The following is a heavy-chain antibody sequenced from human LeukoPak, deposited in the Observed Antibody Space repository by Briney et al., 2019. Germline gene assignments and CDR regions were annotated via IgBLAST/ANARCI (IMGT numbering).Heavy chain of an antibody. J-gene: IGHJ6*02. Sequence: PGGSLRLSCAASGFTFSSYAMHWVRQAPGKGLEWVAVISYDGSNKYYADSVKGRFTISRDNSKNTLYLQMNSLRAEDTAAYYCARDTYYYDSSGYYSPQGYYYYGMDVWGQGTTVTVSS. V-gene: IGHV3-30-3*01. D-gene: IGHD3-22*01. CDR1: GFTFSSYA. CDR2: ISYDGSNK. CDR3: ARDTYYYDSSGYYSPQGYYYYGMDV.